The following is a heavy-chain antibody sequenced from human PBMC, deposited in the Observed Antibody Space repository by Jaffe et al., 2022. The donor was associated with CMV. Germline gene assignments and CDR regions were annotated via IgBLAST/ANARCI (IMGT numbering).Heavy chain of an antibody. D-gene: IGHD1-1*01. V-gene: IGHV4-59*01. CDR2: IYYSGST. CDR1: GGSMSYYY. Sequence: QVQLQESGPGLVKTSETLSLTCTVSGGSMSYYYWSWIRQPPGKGLEWLGHIYYSGSTNYNPSLKSRVTLSVDTSKNQIALNLTSVTAADTAVYYCARTREGYNWSTGSYWYFELWGRGALVSVSS. J-gene: IGHJ2*01. CDR3: ARTREGYNWSTGSYWYFEL.